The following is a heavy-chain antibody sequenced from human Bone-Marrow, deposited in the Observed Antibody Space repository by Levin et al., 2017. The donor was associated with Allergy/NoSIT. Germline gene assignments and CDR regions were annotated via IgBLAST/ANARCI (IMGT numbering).Heavy chain of an antibody. D-gene: IGHD2-15*01. V-gene: IGHV4-39*01. J-gene: IGHJ4*02. CDR2: IYFSGSY. Sequence: SETLSLTCTVSGGSISNNAYYWGWIRQPPGKGLEWIGSIYFSGSYYYNWSLKSRITISIDTSKSQFSLKLTSVTAADTAVYYCARGFCSGAACYQKSFFDFWGQGTLVSVSS. CDR1: GGSISNNAYY. CDR3: ARGFCSGAACYQKSFFDF.